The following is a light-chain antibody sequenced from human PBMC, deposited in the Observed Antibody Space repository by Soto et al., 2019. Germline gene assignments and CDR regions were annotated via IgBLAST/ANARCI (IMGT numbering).Light chain of an antibody. V-gene: IGLV2-8*01. Sequence: QSALTQPPSASGSPGQSVTISCTGTSSDVGGYNYVSWYQQHPGNAPKLMIYEVSKRPSGVPDRFSGSKSGNTASLTVSGLQAEYEADYYCSSYAGSNNVVFGGGTKVTVL. CDR1: SSDVGGYNY. J-gene: IGLJ2*01. CDR3: SSYAGSNNVV. CDR2: EVS.